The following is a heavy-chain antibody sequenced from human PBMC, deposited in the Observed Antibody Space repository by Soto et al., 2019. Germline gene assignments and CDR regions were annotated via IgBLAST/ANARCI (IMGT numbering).Heavy chain of an antibody. Sequence: SETLSLTCSVSGDSISNSRFYWAWIRQPPGEGLEWIGSIYHTGNAYYNPSLKSRVTISVDTSKNQFSLKLTSGTAADAALYYCARYFFDSSDYTTTCFDPWGQGTLVTVSS. CDR1: GDSISNSRFY. J-gene: IGHJ5*02. CDR2: IYHTGNA. D-gene: IGHD3-22*01. CDR3: ARYFFDSSDYTTTCFDP. V-gene: IGHV4-39*01.